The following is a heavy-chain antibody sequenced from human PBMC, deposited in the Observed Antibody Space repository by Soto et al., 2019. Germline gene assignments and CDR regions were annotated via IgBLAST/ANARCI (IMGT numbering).Heavy chain of an antibody. J-gene: IGHJ6*02. CDR2: ISYDGSNK. D-gene: IGHD2-21*02. CDR1: GFTFSSYA. CDR3: AREKAMAIVVVTYGMDV. V-gene: IGHV3-30-3*01. Sequence: GGSLRLSCAASGFTFSSYAMHWVRQAPGKGLEWVAVISYDGSNKYYADSVKGRFTISRDNSKNTLYLQMNSLRAEDTAVYYCAREKAMAIVVVTYGMDVWGQGTTVTVSS.